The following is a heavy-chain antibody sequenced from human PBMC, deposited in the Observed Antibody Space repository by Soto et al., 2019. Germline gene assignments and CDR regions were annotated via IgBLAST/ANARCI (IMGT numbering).Heavy chain of an antibody. J-gene: IGHJ4*02. CDR2: IYYSGST. V-gene: IGHV4-59*08. CDR3: ARQDGYDTPFDY. D-gene: IGHD5-12*01. Sequence: QVQLQESGPGLVKPSETLSLTCTVSGGSISSYYWSWIRQPPGKGLEWIGYIYYSGSTNYNPSLKSRVTISVDTSKNQFSLKLSPVTAADSAVYYCARQDGYDTPFDYWGQGTLVTVSS. CDR1: GGSISSYY.